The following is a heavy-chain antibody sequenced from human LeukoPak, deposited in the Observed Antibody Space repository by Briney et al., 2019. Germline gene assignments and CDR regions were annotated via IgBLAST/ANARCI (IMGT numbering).Heavy chain of an antibody. D-gene: IGHD6-19*01. J-gene: IGHJ6*02. CDR1: GYTFTGYY. Sequence: ASVKVSCKASGYTFTGYYMHWVQQAPGQGLEWMGWINPNSGGTNYAQKFQGRVTMTRDTSISTAYMELSRLRSDDTAVYYCATSLKGWNYYYGMDVWGQGTTVTVSS. CDR2: INPNSGGT. CDR3: ATSLKGWNYYYGMDV. V-gene: IGHV1-2*02.